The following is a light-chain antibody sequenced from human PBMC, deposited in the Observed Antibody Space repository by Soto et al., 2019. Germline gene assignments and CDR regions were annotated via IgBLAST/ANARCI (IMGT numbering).Light chain of an antibody. CDR3: SSYTGSSTVV. CDR2: DVS. V-gene: IGLV2-14*01. Sequence: QSALTQPASVSGSPGQSITISCTGTSTDVGGYDYVSWFQQYPGKAPKLIIYDVSDRPSGVSYRFSGSKSGNTASLTISGLQAEDEADYYCSSYTGSSTVVFGGATQLPVL. J-gene: IGLJ2*01. CDR1: STDVGGYDY.